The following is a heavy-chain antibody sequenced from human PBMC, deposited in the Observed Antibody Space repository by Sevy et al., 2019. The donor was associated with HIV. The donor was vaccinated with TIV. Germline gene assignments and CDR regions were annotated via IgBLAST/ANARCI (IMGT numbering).Heavy chain of an antibody. CDR1: GFTFSNYA. D-gene: IGHD5-18*01. CDR2: ISGSADAT. CDR3: VKEVSQYSYSDY. Sequence: GGSLRLSCAASGFTFSNYAMSWVRQTPGKGLEWVSAISGSADATYYTDSVKGRFTISRDNSKNTVYLQMNSLRAEDKAVYYCVKEVSQYSYSDYWGQGTLVTVSS. V-gene: IGHV3-23*01. J-gene: IGHJ4*02.